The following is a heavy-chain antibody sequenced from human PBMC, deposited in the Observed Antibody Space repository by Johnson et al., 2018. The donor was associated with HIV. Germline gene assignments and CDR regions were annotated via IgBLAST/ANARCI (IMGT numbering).Heavy chain of an antibody. Sequence: MMLVESGGGLVQPGGSLRLSCAASGFSFDSHAINWVRQAPGKGLQWVSAISYSGSSTYYADSVKGRFTLSRDNSRSTVYLHMINLRADDTAVYYFAKEEPVLQFLEWFPGAFDIGGQGTMVAVSS. V-gene: IGHV3-23*04. CDR1: GFSFDSHA. CDR2: ISYSGSST. CDR3: AKEEPVLQFLEWFPGAFDI. D-gene: IGHD3-3*01. J-gene: IGHJ3*02.